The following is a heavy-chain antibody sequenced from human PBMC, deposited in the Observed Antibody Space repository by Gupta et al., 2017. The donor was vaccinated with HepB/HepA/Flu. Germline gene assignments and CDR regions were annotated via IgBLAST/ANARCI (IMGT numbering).Heavy chain of an antibody. J-gene: IGHJ4*02. CDR2: INHSGST. CDR1: GGSFSGYY. CDR3: ARWNLLSSSSNFDY. V-gene: IGHV4-34*01. D-gene: IGHD6-6*01. Sequence: QVQLQQWGAGLLKPSETLSLTCAVYGGSFSGYYWSWIRQPPGKGLEWIGEINHSGSTNYNPSLKSRVTISVDTSKNQFSQKLSSVTAADTAVYYCARWNLLSSSSNFDYWGQGTLVAVSS.